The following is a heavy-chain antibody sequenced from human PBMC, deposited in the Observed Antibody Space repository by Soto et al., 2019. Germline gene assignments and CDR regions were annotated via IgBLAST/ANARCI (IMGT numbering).Heavy chain of an antibody. CDR2: IHYSGTT. J-gene: IGHJ5*02. CDR1: GGSISNGGYY. Sequence: SETLSLTCTVSGGSISNGGYYWSWIRQPPGQGLEWIGYIHYSGTTFYIPSLKSRISISVDTSKNRFSLRLSSVTAADTAMYYCATVSLVPAAAGWEVGWFDPWGQGTLVTVLL. D-gene: IGHD2-2*01. V-gene: IGHV4-30-4*01. CDR3: ATVSLVPAAAGWEVGWFDP.